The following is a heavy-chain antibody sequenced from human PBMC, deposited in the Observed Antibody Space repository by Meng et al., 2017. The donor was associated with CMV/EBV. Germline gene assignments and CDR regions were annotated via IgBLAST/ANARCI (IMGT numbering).Heavy chain of an antibody. J-gene: IGHJ4*02. CDR1: GFTFSSYS. CDR3: ARMGGIDY. D-gene: IGHD1-26*01. Sequence: GESLKISCAASGFTFSSYSMNWVRQAPGKGLEWVSSISSSSSYIYYADSVKGRFTISRDNAKNSLYLQMNSLRSEDTAVYYCARMGGIDYWGQGTLVTVSS. CDR2: ISSSSSYI. V-gene: IGHV3-21*04.